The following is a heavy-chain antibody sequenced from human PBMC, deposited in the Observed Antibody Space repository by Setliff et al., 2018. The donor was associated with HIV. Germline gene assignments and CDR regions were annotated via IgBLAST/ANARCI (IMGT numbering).Heavy chain of an antibody. Sequence: SETLSLTCTVSGASMRGTNYYWGWVRQPPGKGLEWIGNFHFSGSTYYNPSLKSRVTISVDPSQNQFSLRLISVTAADAAIYYCARPSLGIGGGSKSDSWGQGIRVTVSS. J-gene: IGHJ4*02. CDR2: FHFSGST. CDR3: ARPSLGIGGGSKSDS. V-gene: IGHV4-39*01. CDR1: GASMRGTNYY. D-gene: IGHD3-3*01.